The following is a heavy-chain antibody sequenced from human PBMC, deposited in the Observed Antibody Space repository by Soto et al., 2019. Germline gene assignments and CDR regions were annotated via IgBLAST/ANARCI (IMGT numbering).Heavy chain of an antibody. D-gene: IGHD6-13*01. Sequence: ASVKVSCKASGYTFTSYGISWVRQAPGQGLEWMGWISAYNGNTNYAQKLQGRVTMTTDTSTSTAYMELRSLRSDDTAVYYCARLGTPKWGIAAAPGENWFDPWGQGTLVTVSS. CDR2: ISAYNGNT. CDR3: ARLGTPKWGIAAAPGENWFDP. CDR1: GYTFTSYG. J-gene: IGHJ5*02. V-gene: IGHV1-18*01.